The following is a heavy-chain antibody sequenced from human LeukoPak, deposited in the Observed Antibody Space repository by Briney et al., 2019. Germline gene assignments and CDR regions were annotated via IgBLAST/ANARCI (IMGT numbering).Heavy chain of an antibody. V-gene: IGHV4-59*01. Sequence: GSLRLSCAASGFTFSSYAMSWVRQAPGKGLEWIGYIYYSGSTNYNPSLKSRVTISVDTSKNQFSLRLTSVTAADTAVYYCARGPDSSGYHFDYWGQGTLVTVSS. D-gene: IGHD3-22*01. CDR2: IYYSGST. CDR3: ARGPDSSGYHFDY. CDR1: GFTFSSYA. J-gene: IGHJ4*02.